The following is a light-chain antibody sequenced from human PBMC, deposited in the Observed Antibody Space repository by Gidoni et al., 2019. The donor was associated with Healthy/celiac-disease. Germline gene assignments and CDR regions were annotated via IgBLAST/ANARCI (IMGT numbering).Light chain of an antibody. Sequence: DIVMTQSPLSLPVTPGEPASISCRSSQSLLHSNGYKYLDWYLQKPGQSPQPLIYLGSNRASGVPDRFSGSGSGTDFTLKISRVEAEDVGVYYCMQALQTPWTFGQGTKLEIK. V-gene: IGKV2-28*01. J-gene: IGKJ2*01. CDR1: QSLLHSNGYKY. CDR2: LGS. CDR3: MQALQTPWT.